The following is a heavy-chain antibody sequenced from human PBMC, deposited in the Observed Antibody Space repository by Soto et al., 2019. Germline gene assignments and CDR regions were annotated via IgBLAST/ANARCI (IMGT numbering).Heavy chain of an antibody. CDR1: CGSISSGSYY. CDR3: ARGNYGDSAYYFDY. Sequence: SETLSLTCTVSCGSISSGSYYWTWIRQHPGKGLEWIGYIYYSGSTYYNPSLKSRVTISVDTSKNQFSLKLSSVTAADTAVYYCARGNYGDSAYYFDYWGQGTLVTV. CDR2: IYYSGST. D-gene: IGHD4-17*01. J-gene: IGHJ4*02. V-gene: IGHV4-31*02.